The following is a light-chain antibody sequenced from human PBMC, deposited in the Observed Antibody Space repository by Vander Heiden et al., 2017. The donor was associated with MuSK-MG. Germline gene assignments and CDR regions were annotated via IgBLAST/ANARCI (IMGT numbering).Light chain of an antibody. V-gene: IGKV1-39*01. CDR2: GAS. J-gene: IGKJ2*01. CDR1: QSISSY. CDR3: QQSYNSPQP. Sequence: MTQSPSSLSASVGDRVTITCRASQSISSYLNWYQQKAGKVPKLLIYGASSLQSGAPSRFSGSGSGTDFTLTISSLQPEDFATYYCQQSYNSPQPFGQGTKLEIK.